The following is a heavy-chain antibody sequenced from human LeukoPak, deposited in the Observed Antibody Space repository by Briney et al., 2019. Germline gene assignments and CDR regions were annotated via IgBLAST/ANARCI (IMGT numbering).Heavy chain of an antibody. D-gene: IGHD2-2*01. J-gene: IGHJ2*01. CDR1: GGSISSYY. CDR2: IYSSGST. Sequence: SETLSLTCTVSGGSISSYYWSWIRQPAGKGLEWIGRIYSSGSTNYNPSLKSRVTMSVDTSKNQFSLKLSSVTAADTAVYYCARGQYHLLYWYFDLWGRSTLVTVSS. V-gene: IGHV4-4*07. CDR3: ARGQYHLLYWYFDL.